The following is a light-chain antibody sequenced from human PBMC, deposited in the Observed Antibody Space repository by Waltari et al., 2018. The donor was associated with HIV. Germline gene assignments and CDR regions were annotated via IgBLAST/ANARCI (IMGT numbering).Light chain of an antibody. V-gene: IGKV4-1*01. J-gene: IGKJ3*01. CDR3: QKEYSTALN. CDR1: QTVLYTSSNKNY. CDR2: WAS. Sequence: DIVMTQSPDSLAVSLGESATINCRSSQTVLYTSSNKNYLAWYQQRPGQPPKLLIYWASTRESGVPDRFSGRGSGTDVNLTNSRRQAEDGAVYYCQKEYSTALNFGPGTKGDIK.